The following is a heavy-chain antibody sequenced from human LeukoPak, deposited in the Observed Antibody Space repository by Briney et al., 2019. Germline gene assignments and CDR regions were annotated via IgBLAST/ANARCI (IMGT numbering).Heavy chain of an antibody. D-gene: IGHD1-26*01. CDR1: GYTFTGCY. CDR3: ARQLGATSRDY. CDR2: IIPNSGAT. Sequence: ASVKVSCTASGYTFTGCYMHWVRQAPGQGLEWMGWIIPNSGATNYAQNFQGRVTMTRDTSISTAYMELNRLTSDDTAVYYCARQLGATSRDYWGQGTLVTVSS. J-gene: IGHJ4*02. V-gene: IGHV1-2*02.